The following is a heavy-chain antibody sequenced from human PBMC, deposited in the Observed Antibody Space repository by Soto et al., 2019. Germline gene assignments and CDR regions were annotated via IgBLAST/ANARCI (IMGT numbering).Heavy chain of an antibody. J-gene: IGHJ4*02. CDR2: INHSGST. V-gene: IGHV4-34*01. Sequence: SETLSLTCAVYGGSFSGYYWSWIRQPPGKGLEWIGEINHSGSTNYNPSLKSRVTISVDTSKNQFSLKLSSVTAADTAVYYCARGQSRIAAAGIDYWGQGTLVTVS. CDR3: ARGQSRIAAAGIDY. CDR1: GGSFSGYY. D-gene: IGHD6-13*01.